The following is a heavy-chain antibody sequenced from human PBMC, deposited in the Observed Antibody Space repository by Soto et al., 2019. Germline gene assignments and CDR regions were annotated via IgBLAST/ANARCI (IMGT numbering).Heavy chain of an antibody. CDR3: ARAYGSGKYGMDV. CDR1: GFTFSSYA. V-gene: IGHV3-30-3*01. J-gene: IGHJ6*02. D-gene: IGHD3-10*01. CDR2: ISYDGSNK. Sequence: QVQLVESGGGVVQPGRSLRLSCAASGFTFSSYAMHWVRQAPGKGLEWVAVISYDGSNKYYADSVKGRFTISRDNSKNTLYLQMNSLRAEDTAVYYCARAYGSGKYGMDVWGQGTAVTVSS.